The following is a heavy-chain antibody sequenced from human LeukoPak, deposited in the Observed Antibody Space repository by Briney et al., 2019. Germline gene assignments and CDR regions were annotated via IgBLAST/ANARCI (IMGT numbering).Heavy chain of an antibody. Sequence: SETLSLTCTVSGGSISSSDYYWGWIRQPPGKGLEWIGTIYYSATSYYSGTSYFNPSLKRRVTISVDTPKNQFSLKLSSVTAADTALYYCARQEGSTWEYNRFDPWGQGTLVTVSS. CDR3: ARQEGSTWEYNRFDP. CDR1: GGSISSSDYY. CDR2: IYYSATSYYSGTS. V-gene: IGHV4-39*01. J-gene: IGHJ5*02. D-gene: IGHD6-13*01.